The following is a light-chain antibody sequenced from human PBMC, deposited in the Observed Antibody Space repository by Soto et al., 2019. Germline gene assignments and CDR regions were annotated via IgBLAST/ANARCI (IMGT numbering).Light chain of an antibody. CDR1: QSLLHSDGYIY. Sequence: DIVMTQSPLSLPVTPGAPASISCRSSQSLLHSDGYIYLDWYLQRPGQSPQLLICLGSNRASGVPDRFSGSGSGTHFTLTISRVEAEDFGVYYCMQALQTPWTFGQGTRVEVK. CDR2: LGS. V-gene: IGKV2-28*01. CDR3: MQALQTPWT. J-gene: IGKJ1*01.